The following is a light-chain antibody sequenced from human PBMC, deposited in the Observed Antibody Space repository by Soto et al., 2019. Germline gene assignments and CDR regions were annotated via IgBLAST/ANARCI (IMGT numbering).Light chain of an antibody. CDR1: QSIVSW. Sequence: DIQMTQSPSTLSASVGDRVTITCRASQSIVSWLAWYQQKPGKAPELLIYKASSLQNGVPSRFSGSGSGTEFIFTISSLQPDYIATYYCQQYHSYWTFGQGTKVEIK. J-gene: IGKJ1*01. V-gene: IGKV1-5*03. CDR2: KAS. CDR3: QQYHSYWT.